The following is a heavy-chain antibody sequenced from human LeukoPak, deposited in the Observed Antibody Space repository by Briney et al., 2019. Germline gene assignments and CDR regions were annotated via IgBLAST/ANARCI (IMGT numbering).Heavy chain of an antibody. CDR3: ATDVGIVVVPAAPGYYYYYGMDV. CDR2: ISACNGNT. D-gene: IGHD2-2*01. CDR1: GYTFTSYG. Sequence: ASVKVSCKASGYTFTSYGISWVRQAPGQGLDWMGWISACNGNTNYAQKLQGRVTMTTDTSTSTAYMEPRSLRSDDTAVYYCATDVGIVVVPAAPGYYYYYGMDVWGQGTTVTVSS. J-gene: IGHJ6*02. V-gene: IGHV1-18*01.